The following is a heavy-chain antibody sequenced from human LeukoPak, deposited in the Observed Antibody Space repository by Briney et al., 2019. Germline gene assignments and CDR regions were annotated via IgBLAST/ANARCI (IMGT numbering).Heavy chain of an antibody. CDR3: AHRRRENYYDSSGYYLDYFDY. Sequence: ESGPTLVKPTQTLTLTCTFSGFSLSTSGVGVGWIRQPPGKALEWLALIYWNDDKRYSPSLKSGLTITKDTSKNQVVLTMTNMDPVDTATYYCAHRRRENYYDSSGYYLDYFDYWGQGTLVTVSS. V-gene: IGHV2-5*01. D-gene: IGHD3-22*01. CDR1: GFSLSTSGVG. J-gene: IGHJ4*02. CDR2: IYWNDDK.